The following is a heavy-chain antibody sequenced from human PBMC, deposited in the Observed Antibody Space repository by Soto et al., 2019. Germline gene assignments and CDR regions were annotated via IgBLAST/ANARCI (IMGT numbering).Heavy chain of an antibody. V-gene: IGHV1-69*13. D-gene: IGHD3-22*01. CDR2: IIPMFGTV. CDR3: ARDLPPDYYDSSGYDYPAFDY. Sequence: ASVKVSCKASGGTFRRFGFSWVRQAPGQGLEWMGGIIPMFGTVKYAQTFQGRVTIIADESTNTAHMELSSLRSEDTAVYYCARDLPPDYYDSSGYDYPAFDYWGQGTLVTVSS. CDR1: GGTFRRFG. J-gene: IGHJ4*02.